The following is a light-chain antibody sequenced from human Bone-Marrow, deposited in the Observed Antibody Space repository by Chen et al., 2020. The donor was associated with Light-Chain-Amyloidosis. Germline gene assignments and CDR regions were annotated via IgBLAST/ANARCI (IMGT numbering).Light chain of an antibody. J-gene: IGLJ3*02. CDR3: QVWDRSSDRPV. CDR2: DDS. CDR1: NIGSIS. Sequence: SYVLTQPSSVSVAPGQTATIACGGNNIGSISVPWYQQTPGQAPLLVVYDDSDRPSGSPERLSGSNSGNTATLTISRVEAGDEADYYCQVWDRSSDRPVFGGGTKLTVL. V-gene: IGLV3-21*02.